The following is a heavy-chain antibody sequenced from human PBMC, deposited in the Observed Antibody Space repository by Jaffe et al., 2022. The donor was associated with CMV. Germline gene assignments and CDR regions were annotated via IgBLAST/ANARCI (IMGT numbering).Heavy chain of an antibody. CDR2: ISWNSGSI. Sequence: EVQLVESGGGLVQPGRSLRLSCAASGFTFDDYAMHWVRQAPGKGLEWVSGISWNSGSIGYADSVKGRFTISRDNAKNSLYLQMNSLRAEDTALYYCAKDKRRSPAARDAFDIWGQGTMVTVSS. J-gene: IGHJ3*02. D-gene: IGHD6-13*01. V-gene: IGHV3-9*01. CDR3: AKDKRRSPAARDAFDI. CDR1: GFTFDDYA.